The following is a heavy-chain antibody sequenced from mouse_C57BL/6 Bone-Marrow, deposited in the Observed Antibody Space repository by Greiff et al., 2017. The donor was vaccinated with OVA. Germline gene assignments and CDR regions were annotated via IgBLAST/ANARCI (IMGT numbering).Heavy chain of an antibody. V-gene: IGHV5-6*01. CDR3: ARGYYYAMDY. J-gene: IGHJ4*01. CDR2: ISSGGSYT. CDR1: GFTFSSYG. Sequence: EVMLVESGGDLVKPGGSLKLSCAASGFTFSSYGMSWVRQTPDKRLEWVATISSGGSYTYYPDSVKGRFTISRDNAKNTLYLQKSSLKSEDTAMYYCARGYYYAMDYWGQGTSVTVSS.